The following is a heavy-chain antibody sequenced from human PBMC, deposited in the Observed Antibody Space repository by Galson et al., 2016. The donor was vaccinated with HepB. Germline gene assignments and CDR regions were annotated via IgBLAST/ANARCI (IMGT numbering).Heavy chain of an antibody. D-gene: IGHD2-21*01. CDR2: VSTYNADR. CDR1: GYTFINHG. Sequence: SVKVSCKASGYTFINHGISWVRQAPGHGLEWVGWVSTYNADRRYAQKFQDRVTMTTDTSTSTAYMELRSLRSDDTATYYCERDLEVIEGLRPLDYWGQGTLVTVSS. J-gene: IGHJ4*02. V-gene: IGHV1-18*01. CDR3: ERDLEVIEGLRPLDY.